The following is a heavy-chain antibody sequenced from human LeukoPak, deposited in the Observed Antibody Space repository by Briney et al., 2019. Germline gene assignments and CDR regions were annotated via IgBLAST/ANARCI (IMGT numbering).Heavy chain of an antibody. V-gene: IGHV4-34*01. Sequence: PSETLSLTCAVYGGSFSGYYWSWIRQPPGKGLEWIGEINHSGSTNYNPSLKSRVTISVDTSKNQFSLKLSSVTAADTAVYYCARGLPPYDLWSGYYRMHFDYWGQGTLVTVSS. CDR3: ARGLPPYDLWSGYYRMHFDY. D-gene: IGHD3-3*01. J-gene: IGHJ4*02. CDR2: INHSGST. CDR1: GGSFSGYY.